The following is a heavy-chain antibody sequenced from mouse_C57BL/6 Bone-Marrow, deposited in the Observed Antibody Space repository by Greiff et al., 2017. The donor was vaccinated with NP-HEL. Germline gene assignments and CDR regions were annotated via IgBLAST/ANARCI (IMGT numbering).Heavy chain of an antibody. V-gene: IGHV1-82*01. D-gene: IGHD1-2*01. CDR2: IYPGDGDT. Sequence: QVQLQQSGPELVKPGASVKISCKASGYAFSSSWMNWVKQRPGKGLEWIGRIYPGDGDTNYNGKFKGKATLTADKSSRTAYMQLSSLTSEDSAVYFCARRLSGAMDYWGQGTSVTVSS. CDR3: ARRLSGAMDY. J-gene: IGHJ4*01. CDR1: GYAFSSSW.